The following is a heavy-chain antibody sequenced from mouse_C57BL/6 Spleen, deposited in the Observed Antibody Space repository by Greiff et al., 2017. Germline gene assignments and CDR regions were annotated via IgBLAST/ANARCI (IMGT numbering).Heavy chain of an antibody. V-gene: IGHV1-69*01. CDR1: GYTFTSYW. D-gene: IGHD3-1*01. Sequence: VKLQQPGAELVMPGASVKLSCKASGYTFTSYWMHWVKQRPGQGLEWIGEIDPSDSYTNYNQKFKGKSTLTVDKSSSTAYMQLSSLTSEDSAVYYCARGAYNYYAMDYWGQGTSVTVSS. J-gene: IGHJ4*01. CDR3: ARGAYNYYAMDY. CDR2: IDPSDSYT.